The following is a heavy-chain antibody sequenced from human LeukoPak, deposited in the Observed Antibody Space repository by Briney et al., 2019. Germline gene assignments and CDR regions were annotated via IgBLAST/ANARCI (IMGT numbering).Heavy chain of an antibody. Sequence: KPSETLSLTCAVYGGSFSGYYWSWIRQPPGKGLEWIGEINHSGSTNYNPSLKSRVTISVDTSKNQFSLKLSSVTAADTAVYYCARGVWRITMVRGVIIKVHYFDYWGQGTLVTVSS. CDR1: GGSFSGYY. V-gene: IGHV4-34*01. CDR2: INHSGST. D-gene: IGHD3-10*01. CDR3: ARGVWRITMVRGVIIKVHYFDY. J-gene: IGHJ4*02.